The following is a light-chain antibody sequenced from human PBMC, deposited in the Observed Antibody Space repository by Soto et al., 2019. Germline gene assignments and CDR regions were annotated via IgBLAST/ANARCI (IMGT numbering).Light chain of an antibody. CDR3: HQDLYWWT. J-gene: IGKJ1*01. V-gene: IGKV3-15*01. Sequence: RTHSQNPLSVSTGERVNLSCRASQSVSGHVSWYQQKPGQAPRLIISGASTRATGIPARFSGSGSGTEFTLTISSLQSEDFAVYYCHQDLYWWTFGQGTKVDIK. CDR2: GAS. CDR1: QSVSGH.